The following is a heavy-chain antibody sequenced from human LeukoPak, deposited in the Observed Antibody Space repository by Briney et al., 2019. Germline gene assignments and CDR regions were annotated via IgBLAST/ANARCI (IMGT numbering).Heavy chain of an antibody. J-gene: IGHJ5*02. CDR2: ISGGGGST. D-gene: IGHD1-14*01. CDR1: EFTFRNYA. CDR3: AKGSGINHYHWIDP. Sequence: GGSLRLSCAAPEFTFRNYAMNWVPQAPGKGLEWVSGISGGGGSTYYADSVKGRFTISRDNSKNTLYLQMDSLRAEDTALYYCAKGSGINHYHWIDPWGQGTLVTVSS. V-gene: IGHV3-23*01.